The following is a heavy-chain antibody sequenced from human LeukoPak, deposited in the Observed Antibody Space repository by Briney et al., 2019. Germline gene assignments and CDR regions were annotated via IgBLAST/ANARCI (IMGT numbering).Heavy chain of an antibody. CDR2: IYTGGTT. V-gene: IGHV3-53*01. Sequence: GGSLRLSCAASGFSVSSNYVSWVRQAPGKGLEWVSVIYTGGTTHYAPSVMGRFTISRDDSRNTVHLHMSGLRDEHTALSYCAREGRFQSFDYWGQATLVAVSS. J-gene: IGHJ4*02. CDR1: GFSVSSNY. CDR3: AREGRFQSFDY.